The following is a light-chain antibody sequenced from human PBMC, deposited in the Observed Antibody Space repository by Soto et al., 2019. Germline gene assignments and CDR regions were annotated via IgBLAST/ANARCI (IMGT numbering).Light chain of an antibody. J-gene: IGKJ1*01. CDR3: QQYYNSGT. V-gene: IGKV4-1*01. Sequence: DIVMTQSPASLAVSLGERATINCKSSQSVLYSSNNKNYIAWYQQKAGQPPKLLIYWASTREFGVPDRFSGSGSGTDFTLTLSSLQPEDVAVYYCQQYYNSGTFGQGTKVEIK. CDR1: QSVLYSSNNKNY. CDR2: WAS.